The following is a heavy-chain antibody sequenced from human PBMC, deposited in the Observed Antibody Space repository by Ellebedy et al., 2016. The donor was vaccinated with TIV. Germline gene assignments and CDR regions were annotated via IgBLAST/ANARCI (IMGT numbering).Heavy chain of an antibody. J-gene: IGHJ4*02. D-gene: IGHD4-11*01. Sequence: GESLKISCAASGFTFGSYWMSWVRQAPGKGLEWVATIKQDGSAKNYVDSVKGRLAISRDNARSSLYLQMNSLSAEDTAVYYCGRGQTTFEYWGQGTLVTVSS. V-gene: IGHV3-7*01. CDR3: GRGQTTFEY. CDR2: IKQDGSAK. CDR1: GFTFGSYW.